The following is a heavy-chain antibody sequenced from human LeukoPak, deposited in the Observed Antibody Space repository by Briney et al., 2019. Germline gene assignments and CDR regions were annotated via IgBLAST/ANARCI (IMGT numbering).Heavy chain of an antibody. D-gene: IGHD1-1*01. CDR2: IIPILGMA. CDR3: ARDEVPRDYYYYGMDV. J-gene: IGHJ6*02. Sequence: SAKVSCKASGGTFSSYAISWVRQAPGQGLEWMGRIIPILGMANYAQKFQGRVTITADKSTSTAYMELSSLRSEDTAVYYCARDEVPRDYYYYGMDVWGQGTTVTVSS. CDR1: GGTFSSYA. V-gene: IGHV1-69*04.